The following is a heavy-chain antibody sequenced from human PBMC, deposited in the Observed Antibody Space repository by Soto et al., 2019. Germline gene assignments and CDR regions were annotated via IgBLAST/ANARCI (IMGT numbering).Heavy chain of an antibody. Sequence: SETLSLTCAVYGGSFSGYYWSWIRQPPGKGLEWIGEINHSGSTNYNPSLKSRVTISVDTSKNQFSLKLSSVTAADTAVYYCARGRVSSSSLDYWGQGTLVTVSP. CDR1: GGSFSGYY. CDR3: ARGRVSSSSLDY. V-gene: IGHV4-34*01. J-gene: IGHJ4*02. CDR2: INHSGST. D-gene: IGHD6-6*01.